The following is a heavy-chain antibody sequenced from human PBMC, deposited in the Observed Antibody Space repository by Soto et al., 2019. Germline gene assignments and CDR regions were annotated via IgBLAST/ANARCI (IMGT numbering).Heavy chain of an antibody. D-gene: IGHD6-6*01. V-gene: IGHV3-73*01. CDR2: IRSKANSYAT. J-gene: IGHJ4*02. CDR1: GFTFSGSA. CDR3: TRLFLGGSSSGQSNTDY. Sequence: PGGSLRLSCAASGFTFSGSAMHWVRQASGKGLEWVGRIRSKANSYATAYAASVKGRFTISRDDSKNTAYLQMNSLKTEDTAVYYCTRLFLGGSSSGQSNTDYWGQGTLVTVSS.